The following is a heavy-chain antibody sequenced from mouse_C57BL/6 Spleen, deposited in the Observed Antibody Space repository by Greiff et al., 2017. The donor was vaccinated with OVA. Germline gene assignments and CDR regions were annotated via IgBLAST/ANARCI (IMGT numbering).Heavy chain of an antibody. CDR3: GIGGITGYAMDY. CDR1: GYTFTDHI. V-gene: IGHV1-11*01. J-gene: IGHJ4*01. CDR2: IYPVSGET. Sequence: VQVVESGAELASPGASVTLSCKASGYTFTDHIMNWVKKRPGQGLEWIGRIYPVSGETNYNQKFMGKATFSVDRSSSTVYMVLNSLTSEDPAVYYCGIGGITGYAMDYWGQGTSVTVSS.